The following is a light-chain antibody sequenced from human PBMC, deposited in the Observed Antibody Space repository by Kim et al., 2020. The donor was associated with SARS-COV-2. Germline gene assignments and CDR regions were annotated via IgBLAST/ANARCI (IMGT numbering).Light chain of an antibody. V-gene: IGLV1-47*01. CDR3: ATWDDSLGAYV. J-gene: IGLJ1*01. CDR2: DTD. Sequence: GQRVTISCYGSRSNIGRNYVYWYHQVPGTAPKLLIHDTDQRPSGVPDRFSGSKSDTSASLAISGLRSEDEADYYCATWDDSLGAYVFGTGTKVSVL. CDR1: RSNIGRNY.